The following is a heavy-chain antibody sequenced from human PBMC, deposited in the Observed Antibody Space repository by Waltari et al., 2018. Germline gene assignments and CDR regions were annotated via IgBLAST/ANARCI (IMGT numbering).Heavy chain of an antibody. V-gene: IGHV1-24*01. J-gene: IGHJ4*02. D-gene: IGHD2-15*01. CDR2: FSPEDGEI. CDR3: ATSNSGGRRGFDY. Sequence: QVQLEQSGAEVKKPGASMKVSCKVSGYALSELSMHWVRQAPGEGLEWMGGFSPEDGEIIYAQKVRGRVTMTEDTSTETVYMDLSSLRSEDTAVYYCATSNSGGRRGFDYWGQGTLVTVSS. CDR1: GYALSELS.